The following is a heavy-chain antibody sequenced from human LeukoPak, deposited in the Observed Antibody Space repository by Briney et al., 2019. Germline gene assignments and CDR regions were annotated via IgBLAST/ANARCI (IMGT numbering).Heavy chain of an antibody. D-gene: IGHD3-16*01. CDR3: ARDLGSPIGGGYAADY. CDR2: ISYDGSSK. CDR1: GFTFSSYS. V-gene: IGHV3-30*03. Sequence: GGSLRLSCAASGFTFSSYSMNWVRQAPGKGLEWVAVISYDGSSKYYADSVRGRFTISRDNSKNTLYLQMNSLRAEDTAVYYCARDLGSPIGGGYAADYWGQGTLVTVSS. J-gene: IGHJ4*02.